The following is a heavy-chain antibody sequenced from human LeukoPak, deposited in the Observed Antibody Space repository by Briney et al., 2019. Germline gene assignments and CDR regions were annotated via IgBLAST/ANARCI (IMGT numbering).Heavy chain of an antibody. CDR2: IYTGGST. CDR3: ARGTSGARYYYYGMDV. J-gene: IGHJ6*04. Sequence: SETLSLTCTVSGGSISSGSYYWSWIRQPAGKGLEWIGRIYTGGSTNYNPSLKSRVTISVDTSKNQFSLKLSSVTAADTAVYYCARGTSGARYYYYGMDVWGKGTTVTVSS. V-gene: IGHV4-61*02. D-gene: IGHD2-8*02. CDR1: GGSISSGSYY.